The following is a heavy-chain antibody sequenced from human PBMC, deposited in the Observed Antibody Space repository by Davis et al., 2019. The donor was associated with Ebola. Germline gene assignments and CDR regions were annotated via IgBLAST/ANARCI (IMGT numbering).Heavy chain of an antibody. CDR3: ARVLTGYQYYFDY. J-gene: IGHJ4*02. CDR2: IKQDGSEK. Sequence: PGGSLRLSCAASGFTFSSYWMSWVRQAPGKGLEWVANIKQDGSEKYYVDSVKGRFTISRDNAKNSLYLQMNSLRAEDTAVYYCARVLTGYQYYFDYWGQGTLVTVSS. CDR1: GFTFSSYW. D-gene: IGHD3-9*01. V-gene: IGHV3-7*01.